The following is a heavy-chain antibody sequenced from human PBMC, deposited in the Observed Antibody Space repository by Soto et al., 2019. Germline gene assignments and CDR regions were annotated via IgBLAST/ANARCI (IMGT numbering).Heavy chain of an antibody. CDR3: ARDRSGHYYFDY. D-gene: IGHD3-3*01. CDR2: IYYSGST. Sequence: LSLTCTVSGGSISSGDYYWSWIRQPPGKGLEWNCYIYYSGSTYYNPSLKSRVTISVDTSNAKISLNLSSVTAEETALCYCARDRSGHYYFDYSDQGTLLTVSS. J-gene: IGHJ4*02. V-gene: IGHV4-30-4*01. CDR1: GGSISSGDYY.